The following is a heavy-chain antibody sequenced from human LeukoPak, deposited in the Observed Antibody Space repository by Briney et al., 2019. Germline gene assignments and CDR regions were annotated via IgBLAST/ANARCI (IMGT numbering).Heavy chain of an antibody. CDR1: GGTFSSYA. Sequence: GASVKVSCKASGGTFSSYAISWVRQAPGQGLEWMGRIIPIFGTANYAQKFQGRVTITTDESTSTAYMELSSLRSEDTAVYYCARGCSSSWYSNWFDPWGQGTLVTVSS. CDR2: IIPIFGTA. D-gene: IGHD6-13*01. V-gene: IGHV1-69*05. CDR3: ARGCSSSWYSNWFDP. J-gene: IGHJ5*02.